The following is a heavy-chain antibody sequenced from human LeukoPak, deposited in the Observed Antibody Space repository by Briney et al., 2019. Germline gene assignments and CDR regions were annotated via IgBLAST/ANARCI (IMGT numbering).Heavy chain of an antibody. Sequence: GGSLRLSCAASGFTFSSYAMNWVRQAPGKGLEWVSAISNNGGYTYYADSVQGRFTISRDNSKSTLCLQMNSLRAEDTAVYYCAKQLGYCSDGSCYFPYWGQGTLVTVSS. CDR1: GFTFSSYA. D-gene: IGHD2-15*01. J-gene: IGHJ4*02. CDR2: ISNNGGYT. V-gene: IGHV3-23*01. CDR3: AKQLGYCSDGSCYFPY.